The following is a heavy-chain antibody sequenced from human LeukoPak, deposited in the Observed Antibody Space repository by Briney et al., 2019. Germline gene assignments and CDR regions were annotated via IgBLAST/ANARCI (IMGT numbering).Heavy chain of an antibody. CDR2: IYYSGSP. D-gene: IGHD5-18*01. CDR3: ARHQYSYGPRDAFDI. Sequence: SETLSLTCTVSGGSISSSSYYWGWLRQPPGTGLEWIGTIYYSGSPYYNPSLKSRVTISVDTSKNQFSLKVSSVTAADTAVYYCARHQYSYGPRDAFDIWGQGTMVTVSS. V-gene: IGHV4-39*01. J-gene: IGHJ3*02. CDR1: GGSISSSSYY.